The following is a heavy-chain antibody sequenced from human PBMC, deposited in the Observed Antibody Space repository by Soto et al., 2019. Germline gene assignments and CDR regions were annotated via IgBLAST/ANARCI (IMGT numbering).Heavy chain of an antibody. V-gene: IGHV3-23*01. J-gene: IGHJ5*02. Sequence: EVQLLESGGGLVQPGGSLRLSCAASGFTFSSYAMSWVRQAPGKGLEWVSAISGSGGSTYYADSVKGRFTISRDNSKNTLYLQMTSLRAEDTAVYYCAKDPTPYYDIWTGYYNWFDPWGQGTLGTVSS. CDR2: ISGSGGST. CDR3: AKDPTPYYDIWTGYYNWFDP. CDR1: GFTFSSYA. D-gene: IGHD3-9*01.